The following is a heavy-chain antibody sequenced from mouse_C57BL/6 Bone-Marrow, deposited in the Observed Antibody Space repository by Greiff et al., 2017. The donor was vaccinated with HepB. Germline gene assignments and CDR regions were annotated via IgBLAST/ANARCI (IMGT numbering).Heavy chain of an antibody. CDR1: GFTFSDYG. D-gene: IGHD1-1*01. V-gene: IGHV5-15*01. J-gene: IGHJ1*03. CDR3: ARKGDYYGSSYWYFDV. Sequence: EVQLVESGGGLVQPGGSLKLSCAASGFTFSDYGMAWVRQAPRKGPEWVAFISNLAYSIYYADTVKGRLTISRENAKNTLYLEMSSLRSEDTSMYYCARKGDYYGSSYWYFDVWGTGTTVTVSS. CDR2: ISNLAYSI.